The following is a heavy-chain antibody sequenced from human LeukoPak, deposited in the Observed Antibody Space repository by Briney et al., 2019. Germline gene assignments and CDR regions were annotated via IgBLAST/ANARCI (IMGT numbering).Heavy chain of an antibody. CDR3: SEDRSQWGFDY. D-gene: IGHD1-14*01. CDR2: TSYDGSNE. CDR1: GVTLSSHG. J-gene: IGHJ4*02. V-gene: IGHV3-30*18. Sequence: GGSLRLSCTGSGVTLSSHGMHWVRQAPGKGLEWVAVTSYDGSNEYYADSVRGRFTVSRDTSKNTVYLQMNSLTTEDTAVYYCSEDRSQWGFDYWGQGTLVNGSS.